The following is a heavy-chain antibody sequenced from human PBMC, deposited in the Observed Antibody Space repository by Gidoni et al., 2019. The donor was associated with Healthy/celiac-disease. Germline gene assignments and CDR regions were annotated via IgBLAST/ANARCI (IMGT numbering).Heavy chain of an antibody. V-gene: IGHV1-69*01. CDR2: IIPIFGTA. Sequence: SYAISWVRQAPGQGLEWMGGIIPIFGTANYAQKFQGRVTINADESTSTAYMELSSLRSEDTAVYYCARGSHDFWSGYPKGVGYFDYWGQGTLVTVSS. CDR3: ARGSHDFWSGYPKGVGYFDY. D-gene: IGHD3-3*01. CDR1: SYA. J-gene: IGHJ4*02.